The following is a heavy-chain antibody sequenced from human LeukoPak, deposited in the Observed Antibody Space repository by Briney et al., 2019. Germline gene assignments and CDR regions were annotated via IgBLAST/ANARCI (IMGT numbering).Heavy chain of an antibody. CDR1: GFTFSNDW. CDR3: ARDHAYRADY. V-gene: IGHV3-7*01. CDR2: INQDESKK. D-gene: IGHD2-2*01. J-gene: IGHJ4*02. Sequence: GSLRLSCAASGFTFSNDWMCWVRQTPGKGLEWVANINQDESKKYYADSVKGRFTISRDNAKNSLYLQMSSLTAEDTAIYYCARDHAYRADYWGQGTLVTVSS.